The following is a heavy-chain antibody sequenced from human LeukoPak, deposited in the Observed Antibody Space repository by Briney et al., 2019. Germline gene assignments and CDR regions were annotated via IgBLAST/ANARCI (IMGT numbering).Heavy chain of an antibody. CDR1: GGTFGSYA. CDR3: ARDPLGDYGDYALFAS. V-gene: IGHV1-69*04. Sequence: GSSGTVSCKASGGTFGSYAISWVRQAPGQGREWMGRIIPILGIANSAQKFQGRVTITADKSTSTAYMELSSLRSEDTAVYYCARDPLGDYGDYALFASWGQGPLVPVS. CDR2: IIPILGIA. D-gene: IGHD4-17*01. J-gene: IGHJ4*02.